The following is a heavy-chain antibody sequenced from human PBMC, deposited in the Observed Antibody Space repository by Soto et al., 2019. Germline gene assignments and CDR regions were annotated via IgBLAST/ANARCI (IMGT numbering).Heavy chain of an antibody. J-gene: IGHJ6*02. D-gene: IGHD1-26*01. CDR1: GGTFNTYT. CDR3: ASLNNWSSGDGRIDV. Sequence: QVQLVQSGAEVKKPGSSVKVSCKASGGTFNTYTISWVRQVPGQGLEWMGGIMPLYAKPTYAQPFLGRLTIAADEHTSTVDMELSSLRSEETALYYCASLNNWSSGDGRIDVWGRGTAVSVSS. CDR2: IMPLYAKP. V-gene: IGHV1-69*01.